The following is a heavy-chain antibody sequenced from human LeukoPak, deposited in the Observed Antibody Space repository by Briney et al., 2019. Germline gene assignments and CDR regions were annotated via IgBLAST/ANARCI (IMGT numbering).Heavy chain of an antibody. J-gene: IGHJ4*02. CDR1: KFTFSSYG. V-gene: IGHV3-48*01. D-gene: IGHD2-2*01. CDR3: ARPKLGYCSSVTCSAPNYYLDY. CDR2: ISSSGSTI. Sequence: PGGSLRLSCAASKFTFSSYGMNWVRQAPGKGLEWVSYISSSGSTIYYADSVEGRFTISRDNSKRSLYLQMDSLRAEDTAVYYCARPKLGYCSSVTCSAPNYYLDYWGQGTLVTVSS.